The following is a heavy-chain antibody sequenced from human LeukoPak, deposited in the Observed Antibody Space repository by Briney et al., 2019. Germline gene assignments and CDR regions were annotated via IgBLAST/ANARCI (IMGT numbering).Heavy chain of an antibody. CDR3: ARVGKNGRDFDH. Sequence: GESLRLSCAASGFTFSAYWMTWVRQAPGKGLAWVANIIEGGDVKYYADSVKGRFIISRDNTKNSLYLQMTSLRADDTAVYYCARVGKNGRDFDHWGQGTLVTVSS. CDR1: GFTFSAYW. V-gene: IGHV3-7*01. D-gene: IGHD1-26*01. J-gene: IGHJ4*02. CDR2: IIEGGDVK.